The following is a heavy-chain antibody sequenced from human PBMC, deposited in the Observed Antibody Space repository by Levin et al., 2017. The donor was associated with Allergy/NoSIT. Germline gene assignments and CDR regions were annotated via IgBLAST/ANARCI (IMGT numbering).Heavy chain of an antibody. J-gene: IGHJ4*02. Sequence: SETLSLTCAISGDSVSSNSAAWNWIRQSPSRGLEWLGRTYYRSKWYDDYALSVRGRITISPDTSKNQFSLQLNSVTPEDTAVYYCARGRPYNSGWCGEFDYWGQGILVTVSS. D-gene: IGHD6-19*01. CDR1: GDSVSSNSAA. V-gene: IGHV6-1*01. CDR2: TYYRSKWYD. CDR3: ARGRPYNSGWCGEFDY.